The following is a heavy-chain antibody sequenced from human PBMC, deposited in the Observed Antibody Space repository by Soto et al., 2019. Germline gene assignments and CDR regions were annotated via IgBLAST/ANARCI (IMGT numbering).Heavy chain of an antibody. J-gene: IGHJ4*02. CDR1: GFTFSSYA. CDR2: ISSNGCST. D-gene: IGHD3-22*01. Sequence: GGSLRLSCSASGFTFSSYAMHWVRQAPGKVFYYFSFISSNGCSTYYADSVKGRFTISIDISKNFLYFQMSSLRAEDTAFFYCVKDPPLDLYYDSSGYHYWGQGTLVTVSS. CDR3: VKDPPLDLYYDSSGYHY. V-gene: IGHV3-64D*08.